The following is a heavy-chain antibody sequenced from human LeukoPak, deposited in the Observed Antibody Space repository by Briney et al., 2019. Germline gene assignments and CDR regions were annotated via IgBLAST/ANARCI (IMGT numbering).Heavy chain of an antibody. D-gene: IGHD3-10*01. Sequence: GGSLRLSCAASGFTVSSNYMSWVRQAPGKGLEWVSVIYSGGSTYYADSVKGRFTISRDNSKNTLYLQMNSLRAEDTAVYYCARGPYGSGNYYFDYWGQGTLVTVSS. CDR1: GFTVSSNY. J-gene: IGHJ4*02. CDR2: IYSGGST. V-gene: IGHV3-53*01. CDR3: ARGPYGSGNYYFDY.